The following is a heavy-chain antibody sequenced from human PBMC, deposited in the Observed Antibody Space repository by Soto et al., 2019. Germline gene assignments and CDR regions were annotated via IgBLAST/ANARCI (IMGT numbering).Heavy chain of an antibody. V-gene: IGHV3-21*01. J-gene: IGHJ6*02. Sequence: PGGSLRLSCAASGFTFSSYSMNWVRQAPGKGLEWVSSISSSSSYIYYAGSVKGRFTISRDNAKNSLYLQMNSLRAEDTAVYYCASRYDSSGYGYYYYYGMDVWGQGTTVTVSS. CDR1: GFTFSSYS. D-gene: IGHD3-22*01. CDR3: ASRYDSSGYGYYYYYGMDV. CDR2: ISSSSSYI.